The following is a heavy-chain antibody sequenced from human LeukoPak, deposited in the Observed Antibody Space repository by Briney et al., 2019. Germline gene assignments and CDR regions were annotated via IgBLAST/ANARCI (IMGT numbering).Heavy chain of an antibody. V-gene: IGHV3-23*01. CDR3: AKDGPHYYDSSGYYYVGSPFDY. Sequence: GGSLRLSCAASGFTFRSYAMSWVRQAPGKGLEWVSAISGSGGSTYYADSVKGRFTISRDNSKNTLYLQMNSLRAEDTAVYYCAKDGPHYYDSSGYYYVGSPFDYWGQGTLVTVSS. CDR1: GFTFRSYA. D-gene: IGHD3-22*01. CDR2: ISGSGGST. J-gene: IGHJ4*02.